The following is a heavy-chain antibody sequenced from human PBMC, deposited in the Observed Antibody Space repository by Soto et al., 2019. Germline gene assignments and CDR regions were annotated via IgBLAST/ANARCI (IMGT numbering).Heavy chain of an antibody. D-gene: IGHD2-15*01. V-gene: IGHV4-30-4*01. CDR2: ISHSGNT. J-gene: IGHJ6*02. Sequence: QVQLLESGPALVKPSQTLSLTCTVSGASISIVGYYWTWIRQPPGKGLEWIGYISHSGNTYYNSSLRSRLTISVDTSKNQFFLKLSSVTAADTAVYYCGSYHCYGARCPGLDVWGQGTTVTVSS. CDR3: GSYHCYGARCPGLDV. CDR1: GASISIVGYY.